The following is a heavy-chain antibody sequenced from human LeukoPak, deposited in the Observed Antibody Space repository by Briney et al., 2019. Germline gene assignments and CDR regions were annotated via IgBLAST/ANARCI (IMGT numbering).Heavy chain of an antibody. CDR2: LYYGGST. CDR1: GGSITTDNYY. CDR3: AREGSSESDFVY. Sequence: PSETLSLTCTVSGGSITTDNYYWDWIRQSPGRGLEWIGSLYYGGSTYYNPSLKSRLTISVDTSKNQFSLQLRSVTAADTAVYFCAREGSSESDFVYWGQGTLVTVSS. J-gene: IGHJ4*02. V-gene: IGHV4-39*07. D-gene: IGHD6-19*01.